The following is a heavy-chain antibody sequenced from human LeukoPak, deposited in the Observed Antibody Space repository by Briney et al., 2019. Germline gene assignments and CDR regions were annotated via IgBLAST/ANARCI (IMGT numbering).Heavy chain of an antibody. CDR2: IGTNSRTT. D-gene: IGHD2/OR15-2a*01. V-gene: IGHV3-48*04. CDR3: TKDFLIDPL. CDR1: GFTFSSYS. J-gene: IGHJ4*02. Sequence: PGGSLRLSCAASGFTFSSYSMIWVRQAPGKGLEWVSFIGTNSRTTYYGDSVKGRFTISRDNAKNSLFLQMDSLRAEDTAVYYCTKDFLIDPLWGQGTLVTVSS.